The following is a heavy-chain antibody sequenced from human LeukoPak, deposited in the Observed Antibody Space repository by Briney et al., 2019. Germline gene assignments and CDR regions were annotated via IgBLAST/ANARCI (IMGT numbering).Heavy chain of an antibody. V-gene: IGHV3-66*01. D-gene: IGHD2-15*01. CDR2: IYTGGGT. CDR1: GFXVSDNY. CDR3: ARDVGYYTVDV. J-gene: IGHJ6*02. Sequence: GGSLRLSCAASGFXVSDNYISWVRQAPGKGLEWVSVIYTGGGTYYGDSVKGRFTISRDNSKNTLYLQMNSLRAEDTAVYYCARDVGYYTVDVWGQGTTVTVSS.